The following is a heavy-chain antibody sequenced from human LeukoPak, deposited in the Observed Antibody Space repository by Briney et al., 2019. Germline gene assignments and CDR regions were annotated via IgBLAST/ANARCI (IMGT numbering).Heavy chain of an antibody. D-gene: IGHD2-2*02. CDR1: GYTFTSYG. CDR3: ARVYCSSTSCYREPSYYYYYMDV. J-gene: IGHJ6*03. V-gene: IGHV1-18*01. CDR2: ISAYNGNT. Sequence: ASVKVSCKASGYTFTSYGISWVRQAPGQGLEWMGWISAYNGNTNYAQKLRGRVTMTTDTSTSTAYMELRSLRSDDTAVYYCARVYCSSTSCYREPSYYYYYMDVWGKGTTVTASS.